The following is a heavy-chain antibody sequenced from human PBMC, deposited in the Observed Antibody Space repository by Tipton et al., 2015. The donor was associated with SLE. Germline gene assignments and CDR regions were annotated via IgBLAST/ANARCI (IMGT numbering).Heavy chain of an antibody. CDR3: ARAAGYCSSTSCSRVGAFDI. D-gene: IGHD2-2*01. CDR1: GYTVTSYD. V-gene: IGHV1-8*01. CDR2: MNPNSGNT. J-gene: IGHJ3*02. Sequence: QVQLVQSGPEVKKPGASVKVSCKASGYTVTSYDINWVRQATGQGLERMEWMNPNSGNTGYAQKFQGRVTMTRNTSISTAYMELSSLRSEDTAVYYCARAAGYCSSTSCSRVGAFDIWGQGTMVTVSS.